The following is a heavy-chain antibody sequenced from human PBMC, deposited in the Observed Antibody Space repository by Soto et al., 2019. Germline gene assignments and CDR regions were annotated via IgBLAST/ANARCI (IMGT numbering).Heavy chain of an antibody. CDR2: INHSGSP. CDR3: ARSSSYEYSSSYEYSSSSAPTHTHY. J-gene: IGHJ4*02. Sequence: PSETLSLSCAVYGGSFSGYYWSWIRQPPGKGLEWIGEINHSGSPNYNPSLKSRVTISVDTSKNQFSLKLSSVTAADTAVYYCARSSSYEYSSSYEYSSSSAPTHTHYWGPGTLLTVYS. D-gene: IGHD6-6*01. V-gene: IGHV4-34*01. CDR1: GGSFSGYY.